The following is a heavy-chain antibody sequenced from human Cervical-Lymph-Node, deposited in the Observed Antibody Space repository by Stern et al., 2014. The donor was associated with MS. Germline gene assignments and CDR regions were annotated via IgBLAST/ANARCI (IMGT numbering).Heavy chain of an antibody. D-gene: IGHD3-22*01. Sequence: QVTLRESGPALVKPTQTLTLTCTFSGFSLSTNGMCVSWVRQPPGKALEWLALIDWDDDTYYNTSPKTRLAISKDTAKNQVVLTMTSMDPVDTATYYCARVRSIYSEIRDPFDSWGQGTLVTVSS. J-gene: IGHJ3*01. CDR1: GFSLSTNGMC. V-gene: IGHV2-70*20. CDR3: ARVRSIYSEIRDPFDS. CDR2: IDWDDDT.